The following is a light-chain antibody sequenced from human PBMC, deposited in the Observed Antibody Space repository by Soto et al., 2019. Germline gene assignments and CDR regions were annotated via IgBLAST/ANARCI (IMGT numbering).Light chain of an antibody. Sequence: QAVVTQEPSLTVSPGGTVTLTCGSSTGAVTSGHYPYWFQQKPGQAPRTLIYDVNNKHSWTPARFSGSLLGGKAALTLSGAQPEDEAEYYCLLAYNGDREVFGGGTKLTVL. V-gene: IGLV7-46*01. CDR2: DVN. J-gene: IGLJ2*01. CDR3: LLAYNGDREV. CDR1: TGAVTSGHY.